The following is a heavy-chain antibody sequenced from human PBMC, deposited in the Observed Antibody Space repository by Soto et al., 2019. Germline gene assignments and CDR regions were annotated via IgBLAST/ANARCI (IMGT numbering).Heavy chain of an antibody. J-gene: IGHJ6*02. Sequence: SETLSLTCTVSGGSISSYYWSWIRQPPGKGLEWIGYIYYSGSTKYNPSLKSRVTISEDTSKNQFSLKLRSVTAADTAVYYCARDTPIPLAARVYYYYGMDVWGQGTTVTVSS. D-gene: IGHD6-6*01. CDR1: GGSISSYY. CDR2: IYYSGST. V-gene: IGHV4-59*01. CDR3: ARDTPIPLAARVYYYYGMDV.